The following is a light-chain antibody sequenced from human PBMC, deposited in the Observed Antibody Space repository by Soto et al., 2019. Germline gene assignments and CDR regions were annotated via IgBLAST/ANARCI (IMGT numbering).Light chain of an antibody. J-gene: IGKJ3*01. CDR2: DAS. V-gene: IGKV1-27*01. CDR1: QGINNY. Sequence: DIRMTQSPSSLSASIGDRITIACRTSQGINNYLAWYQQKPGKVPSLLIYDASTLQSGVPSRFSGSGSGTDFTLTISTLQPEDVATYFCQNYNNVPIIFGPGTKVDIK. CDR3: QNYNNVPII.